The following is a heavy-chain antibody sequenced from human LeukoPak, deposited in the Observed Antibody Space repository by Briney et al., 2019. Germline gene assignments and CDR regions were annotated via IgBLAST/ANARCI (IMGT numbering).Heavy chain of an antibody. CDR3: ARLQIAARPFDY. J-gene: IGHJ4*02. CDR1: GGSISSSSYY. V-gene: IGHV4-39*01. Sequence: SETLSLTCTVSGGSISSSSYYWGWIRQPPGKGLEWIGSIYYSGSTYYNPSLKSRVTISVDTSKNQFSLKLSSVTAADTAVYYCARLQIAARPFDYWGQGTLVTVSS. D-gene: IGHD6-6*01. CDR2: IYYSGST.